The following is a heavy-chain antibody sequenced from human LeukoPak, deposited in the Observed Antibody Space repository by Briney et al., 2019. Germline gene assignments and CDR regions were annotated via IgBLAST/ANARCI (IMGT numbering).Heavy chain of an antibody. CDR1: GGSISSYY. CDR2: ISTSGGST. J-gene: IGHJ4*02. CDR3: AKEPYSGSQLLDY. Sequence: ETLSLTCTVSGGSISSYYWSWVRQAPGKGLEWVSAISTSGGSTYYADSVKGRFTISRDNSKNTLYLQMNSLRAEDTAVYYCAKEPYSGSQLLDYWGQGTLVTVSS. D-gene: IGHD1-26*01. V-gene: IGHV3-23*01.